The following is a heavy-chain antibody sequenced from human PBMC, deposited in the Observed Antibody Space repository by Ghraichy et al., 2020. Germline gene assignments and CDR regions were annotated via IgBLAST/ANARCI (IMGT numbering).Heavy chain of an antibody. CDR1: GGSISSYY. J-gene: IGHJ4*02. V-gene: IGHV4-59*01. D-gene: IGHD2-15*01. CDR2: IYYSGST. CDR3: AREHCSGGSCSFDY. Sequence: ETLSLTCTVSGGSISSYYWSWIRQPPGKGLEWIGYIYYSGSTNYNPSLKSRVTISVDTSKNQFSLKLSSVTAADTAVYYCAREHCSGGSCSFDYWGQGTLVTVSS.